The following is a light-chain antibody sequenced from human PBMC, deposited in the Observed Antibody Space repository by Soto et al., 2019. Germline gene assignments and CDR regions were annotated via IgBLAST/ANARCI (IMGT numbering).Light chain of an antibody. CDR2: VAS. Sequence: EIVLTQSPGTLSLSPGERATLSCRASQNIDNSFLAWYQQKPGQAPRFLIYVASTRATGIPARFSASGSGTDFTLSISSVEPEDFAVYYCQHYNNWLGTFGGGTKVEIK. V-gene: IGKV3-20*01. CDR3: QHYNNWLGT. CDR1: QNIDNSF. J-gene: IGKJ4*01.